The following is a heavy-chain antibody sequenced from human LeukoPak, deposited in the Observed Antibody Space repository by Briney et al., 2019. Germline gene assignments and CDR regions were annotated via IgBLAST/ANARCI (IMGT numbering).Heavy chain of an antibody. D-gene: IGHD2/OR15-2a*01. Sequence: SETLSLTCTVSGGSVSSGSYYWSWIRQLPGKGLEWIGYIYYSGTSKYKASLTSRVTISVDTSKNQFSLKLNSVTAADTAVYFCARINSINDAFDIWGQGTMVTVSS. J-gene: IGHJ3*02. CDR3: ARINSINDAFDI. CDR2: IYYSGTS. CDR1: GGSVSSGSYY. V-gene: IGHV4-61*01.